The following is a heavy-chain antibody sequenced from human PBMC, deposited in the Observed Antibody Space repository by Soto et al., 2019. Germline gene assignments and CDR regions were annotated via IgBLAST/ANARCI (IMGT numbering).Heavy chain of an antibody. CDR2: IYYSGST. J-gene: IGHJ4*02. V-gene: IGHV4-39*01. CDR3: ARARYYDSSGYGV. D-gene: IGHD3-22*01. CDR1: GGSISSSSYY. Sequence: PSETLSLTCTVSGGSISSSSYYWGWIRQPPGKGLEWIGSIYYSGSTYYNPSLKSRVTISVDTSKNQFSLKLSSVTAADTAVYYCARARYYDSSGYGVWGQGTPVTVSS.